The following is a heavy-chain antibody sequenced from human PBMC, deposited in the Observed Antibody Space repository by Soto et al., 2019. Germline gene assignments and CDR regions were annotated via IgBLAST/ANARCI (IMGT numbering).Heavy chain of an antibody. D-gene: IGHD5-18*01. V-gene: IGHV3-23*01. J-gene: IGHJ4*02. CDR3: TKGIPVYVDTAMANFDY. CDR2: ISDSGDST. CDR1: GFTFSSYA. Sequence: GGSLRLSCAASGFTFSSYAMSWVRQAPGKGLEWVSAISDSGDSTYYADSVKGRFTISRDNSKSTLYLQMNSLRAEDTAIYYCTKGIPVYVDTAMANFDYWGQGSLVTVS.